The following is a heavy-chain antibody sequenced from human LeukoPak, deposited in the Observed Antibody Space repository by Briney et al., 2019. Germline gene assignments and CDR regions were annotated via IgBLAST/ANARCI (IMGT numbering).Heavy chain of an antibody. V-gene: IGHV3-23*01. Sequence: GGSLRLSCAASGFTFSSYAMSWIRQAPGKGLEWVSAISGSGGSAYYADSVKGRFTISRDNSKNTPYLQMNSLRAEDTAVYYCAKDPRRDGYNFGYWGQGTLVTVSS. CDR1: GFTFSSYA. J-gene: IGHJ4*02. CDR3: AKDPRRDGYNFGY. CDR2: ISGSGGSA. D-gene: IGHD5-24*01.